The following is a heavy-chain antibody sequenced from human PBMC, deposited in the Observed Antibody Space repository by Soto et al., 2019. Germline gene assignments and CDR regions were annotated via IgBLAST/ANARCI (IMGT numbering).Heavy chain of an antibody. Sequence: QVHLVESGGGVAQPGMSLRLSCVASGFTFNHYAIDWVRQAPGKGLEWVAVVSYDGNYKDYAESVKGRFTISRDNSNNVVYLQMESLRPEDTAIYYCVKESGGSGRENDFDTWGQGTLVTVSS. CDR3: VKESGGSGRENDFDT. V-gene: IGHV3-30*18. J-gene: IGHJ4*02. D-gene: IGHD2-15*01. CDR1: GFTFNHYA. CDR2: VSYDGNYK.